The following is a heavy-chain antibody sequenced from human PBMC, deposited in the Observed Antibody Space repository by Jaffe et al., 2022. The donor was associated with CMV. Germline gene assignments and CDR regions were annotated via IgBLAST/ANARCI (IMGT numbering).Heavy chain of an antibody. CDR3: TKDITPGGADV. D-gene: IGHD2-15*01. CDR1: GFTFDDHA. J-gene: IGHJ6*02. CDR2: IFFSSGRT. V-gene: IGHV3-9*01. Sequence: EAQLVESGGGLVQPGRSLRLSCAAFGFTFDDHAVHWVRQTPGKGLEWVAGIFFSSGRTGYADSVKGRFTVSRDNTRNSLYLQMNSLRPEDTALYYCTKDITPGGADVWGQGTTVTVSS.